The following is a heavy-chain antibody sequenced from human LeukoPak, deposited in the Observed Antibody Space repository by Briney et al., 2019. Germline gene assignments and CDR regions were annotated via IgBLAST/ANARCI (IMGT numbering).Heavy chain of an antibody. V-gene: IGHV5-51*01. CDR1: QFSFTSYW. CDR2: IYPGDSDT. Sequence: GESLKISCKGSQFSFTSYWIGWVRQMPGKGLEWVGIIYPGDSDTRYSPSFQGQVTISADKSIRTAYLQWSSLKASDTAMYYCARKSYTGYDSPDYFDYWGQGTLVTVSS. J-gene: IGHJ4*02. CDR3: ARKSYTGYDSPDYFDY. D-gene: IGHD5-12*01.